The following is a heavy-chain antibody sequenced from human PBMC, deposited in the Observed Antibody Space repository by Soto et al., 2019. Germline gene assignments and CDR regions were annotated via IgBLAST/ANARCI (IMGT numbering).Heavy chain of an antibody. D-gene: IGHD3-22*01. J-gene: IGHJ4*02. Sequence: GGSLRLSCAASGFTFSNYGMHWVRQAPGKGLEWVALIWYDGSNKYYADSVKGRFTISRDNSKNKMDLQMNSLRVEDTAIYYCARDPPHHDRRGYRFDYWGQGTLVTVSS. V-gene: IGHV3-33*08. CDR2: IWYDGSNK. CDR3: ARDPPHHDRRGYRFDY. CDR1: GFTFSNYG.